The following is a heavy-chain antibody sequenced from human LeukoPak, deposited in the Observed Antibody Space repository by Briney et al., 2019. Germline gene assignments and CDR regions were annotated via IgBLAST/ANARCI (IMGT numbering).Heavy chain of an antibody. Sequence: PSETLSLTCSVTGGSVSSGDYYWTWIRQPPGKGLEWIAYIYYSGSAEYNLSLQSRATISVDTSKNQSFLKLRSVTAADTAVYYCARRQYYYGSGSMDVWGKGTMVTISS. D-gene: IGHD3-10*01. V-gene: IGHV4-30-4*08. CDR2: IYYSGSA. J-gene: IGHJ6*03. CDR1: GGSVSSGDYY. CDR3: ARRQYYYGSGSMDV.